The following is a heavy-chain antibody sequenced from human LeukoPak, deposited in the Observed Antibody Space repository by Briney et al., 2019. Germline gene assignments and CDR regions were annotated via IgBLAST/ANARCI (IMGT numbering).Heavy chain of an antibody. CDR3: ASKRWEVPNWFDP. J-gene: IGHJ5*02. D-gene: IGHD1-26*01. Sequence: SGTLSLTCAVSGASISSVKWWCWVRQPPEKALEWVGEIFHGGSTNYNPSLKGRVTISVDKSKNQFSLKLSSVTAADKAVYYCASKRWEVPNWFDPWGQGTLVTVSS. CDR2: IFHGGST. CDR1: GASISSVKW. V-gene: IGHV4-4*02.